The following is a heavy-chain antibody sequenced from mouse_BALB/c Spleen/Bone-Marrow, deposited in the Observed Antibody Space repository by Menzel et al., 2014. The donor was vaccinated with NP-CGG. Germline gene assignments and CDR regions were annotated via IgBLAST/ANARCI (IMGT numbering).Heavy chain of an antibody. V-gene: IGHV1S56*01. CDR1: GYTFTSCY. Sequence: VHLVESGPELVKPGASVKMSCKASGYTFTSCYIHWVKQSPGQGLEWIGWIYPGDGSTEYNEKFKSKATLTVDKSSSTAYMQLSSLTSEDSAVYYCARYDGPAWFAYWGQGTLVTVSA. J-gene: IGHJ3*01. CDR3: ARYDGPAWFAY. D-gene: IGHD2-3*01. CDR2: IYPGDGST.